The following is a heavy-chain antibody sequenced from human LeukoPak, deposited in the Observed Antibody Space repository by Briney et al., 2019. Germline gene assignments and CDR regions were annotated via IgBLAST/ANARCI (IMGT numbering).Heavy chain of an antibody. CDR1: GGSFSGYY. D-gene: IGHD1-1*01. J-gene: IGHJ3*02. Sequence: PSETLSLTCAVYGGSFSGYYWSWIRQPPGKGLEWIGYIYYSGSTNYNPSLKSRVTISVDTSKNQFSLKLSSVTAADTAVYYCAGATGPDAFDIWGQGTMVTVSS. V-gene: IGHV4-59*08. CDR3: AGATGPDAFDI. CDR2: IYYSGST.